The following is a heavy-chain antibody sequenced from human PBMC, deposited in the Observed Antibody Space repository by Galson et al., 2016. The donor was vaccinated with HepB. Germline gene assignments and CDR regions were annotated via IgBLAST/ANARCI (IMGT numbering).Heavy chain of an antibody. V-gene: IGHV3-23*01. Sequence: SLRLSCAASGFTFSSYAMTWVRQAPGKGLEWVSAISGSGGTTYYADSVKGRFTISSDNSKNTLYLQMNSLRAEDTAVYHCSKPVGTGYYWYYYYSMDVWGTGTTVTVSS. CDR1: GFTFSSYA. D-gene: IGHD5-12*01. CDR3: SKPVGTGYYWYYYYSMDV. CDR2: ISGSGGTT. J-gene: IGHJ6*04.